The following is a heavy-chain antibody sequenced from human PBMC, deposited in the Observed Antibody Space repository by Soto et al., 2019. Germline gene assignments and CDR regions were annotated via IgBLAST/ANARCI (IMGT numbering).Heavy chain of an antibody. J-gene: IGHJ4*02. CDR1: GFTFSGSA. CDR2: IRSKSNSYAT. CDR3: TRGYGDYVRDY. Sequence: EVQLVESGGGLVQPGGSLKLSCAVSGFTFSGSAMHWVRQASGNGLEWVCRIRSKSNSYATAYAASVKGRFTISSDDSNNTAYLQMTSLKTGPTAVYYCTRGYGDYVRDYWGQGTLVTVSS. V-gene: IGHV3-73*01. D-gene: IGHD4-17*01.